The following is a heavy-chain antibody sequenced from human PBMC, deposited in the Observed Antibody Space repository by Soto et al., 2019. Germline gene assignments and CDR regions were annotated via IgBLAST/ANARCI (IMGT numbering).Heavy chain of an antibody. Sequence: QVQLQESGSGLVKPSETLSLTCTVSGGSLSHYHWRWIRQPAGNGLGWIGRIYSSGTVNHIPSLRSRVTMSVDTSKNQVYLKMTSVSAADTAVYFCARNFLSVLAYWGQGILVTVSS. CDR2: IYSSGTV. J-gene: IGHJ4*02. V-gene: IGHV4-4*07. CDR1: GGSLSHYH. CDR3: ARNFLSVLAY. D-gene: IGHD3-3*01.